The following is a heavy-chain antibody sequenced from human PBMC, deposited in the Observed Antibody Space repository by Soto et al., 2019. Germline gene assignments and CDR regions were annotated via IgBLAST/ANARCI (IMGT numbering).Heavy chain of an antibody. CDR1: GGTFSSYA. CDR2: IIPIFGTA. CDR3: ARDGRRYCSGGSCYLYYFDY. J-gene: IGHJ4*02. V-gene: IGHV1-69*12. Sequence: QVQLVQSGAEVKKPGSSVKVSCKASGGTFSSYAISWVRQAPGQGLEWMGGIIPIFGTANYAQKFQGRVTITADESTSTAYMERSSLRSEDTAVYYCARDGRRYCSGGSCYLYYFDYWGQGTLVTVSS. D-gene: IGHD2-15*01.